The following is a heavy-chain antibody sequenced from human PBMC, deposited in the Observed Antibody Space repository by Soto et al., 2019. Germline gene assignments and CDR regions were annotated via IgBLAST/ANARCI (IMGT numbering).Heavy chain of an antibody. CDR2: INHSGST. CDR1: GGSFSGYY. D-gene: IGHD6-13*01. Sequence: SETLSLTCAVYGGSFSGYYWSWIRQPPGKGLEWIGEINHSGSTNYNPSLKSRVTISVDTSKNQFSLKLSSVTAADTAVYYCARVEAAAEIYYYGMDVWGQGTTVTVSS. J-gene: IGHJ6*02. V-gene: IGHV4-34*01. CDR3: ARVEAAAEIYYYGMDV.